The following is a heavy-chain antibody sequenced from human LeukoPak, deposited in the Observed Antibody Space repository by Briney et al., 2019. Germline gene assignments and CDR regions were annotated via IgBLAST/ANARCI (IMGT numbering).Heavy chain of an antibody. Sequence: PSETLSLTCTVSGGSISSFYWTWIRQPPGKGLEWIGYIYYSGSTNYNPSLKSRVTISVDTSMNQFSLKLSSVTAADTAVYYCARDPTIFGVATSGDYWGQGTLVTVSS. D-gene: IGHD3-3*01. CDR1: GGSISSFY. CDR2: IYYSGST. CDR3: ARDPTIFGVATSGDY. V-gene: IGHV4-59*01. J-gene: IGHJ4*02.